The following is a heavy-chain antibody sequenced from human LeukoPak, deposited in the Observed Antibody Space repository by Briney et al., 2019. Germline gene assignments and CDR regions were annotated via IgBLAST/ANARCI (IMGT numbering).Heavy chain of an antibody. Sequence: PTGGSLRLSCAASGFTFSSYWMHWVRQAPGKGLVWVSRINSDGSSTSYADSVKGRFTISRDNAKNTLYLQMNSLRAEDTAVYYCARDTSLYCSGGSCYSDYFDYWGQGTLVTVSS. CDR1: GFTFSSYW. J-gene: IGHJ4*02. CDR3: ARDTSLYCSGGSCYSDYFDY. D-gene: IGHD2-15*01. CDR2: INSDGSST. V-gene: IGHV3-74*01.